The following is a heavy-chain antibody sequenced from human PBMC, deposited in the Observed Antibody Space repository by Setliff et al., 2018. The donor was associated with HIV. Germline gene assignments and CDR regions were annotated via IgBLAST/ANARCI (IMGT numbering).Heavy chain of an antibody. Sequence: SETLSLTCSVSGDSISSGSYFWGWIRQTPGKGREWIGNIYYTGFAYYNPSLKSRVTISLDTSKTHFFLNLTSVTDADTAVYXXTREGRGDPALATTRIDYWGQGKLVTVSS. V-gene: IGHV4-39*02. CDR2: IYYTGFA. CDR1: GDSISSGSYF. D-gene: IGHD1-1*01. J-gene: IGHJ4*02. CDR3: TREGRGDPALATTRIDY.